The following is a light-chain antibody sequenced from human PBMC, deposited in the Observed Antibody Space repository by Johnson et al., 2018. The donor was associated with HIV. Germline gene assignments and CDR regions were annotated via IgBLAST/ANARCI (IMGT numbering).Light chain of an antibody. CDR2: ANN. CDR3: GTWDNGLSAYV. Sequence: QSVLTQPPSVSAPPGQKVTISCSGSSSNIGNNLASWYQQLPGTAPKLLIYANNKRPSGIPDRFSGLKSGNYETTGITGLQTGDEADYYCGTWDNGLSAYVFGTGTKVTVL. J-gene: IGLJ1*01. V-gene: IGLV1-51*02. CDR1: SSNIGNNL.